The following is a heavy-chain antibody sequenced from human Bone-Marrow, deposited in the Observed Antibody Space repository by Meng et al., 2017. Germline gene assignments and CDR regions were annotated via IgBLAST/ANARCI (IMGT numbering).Heavy chain of an antibody. Sequence: QLQDSGPGLGKPSGTLSLTCAVSGGSIISINWWTWVRQPPGKGLEWIGEIFHTGNTNFHPSLKSRVTISVDKSKNQFSLKLNSVTAADTAVYYCARVDWSGGNPIDSWGQGTLVTVSS. V-gene: IGHV4-4*02. CDR2: IFHTGNT. CDR1: GGSIISINW. J-gene: IGHJ4*02. CDR3: ARVDWSGGNPIDS. D-gene: IGHD3-10*01.